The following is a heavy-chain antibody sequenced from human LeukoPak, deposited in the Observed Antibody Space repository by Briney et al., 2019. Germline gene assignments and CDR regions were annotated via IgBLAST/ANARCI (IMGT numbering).Heavy chain of an antibody. CDR1: GYTFTSYG. Sequence: ASVKVSCKASGYTFTSYGISWVRQAHGQGFEWMGWISPYNGNTNYTQKLQGRVTMTTDTSTSTAYMELRSLRSDDAAVYYCARESELGNWFDPWGQGTLVTVSS. J-gene: IGHJ5*02. CDR2: ISPYNGNT. D-gene: IGHD7-27*01. V-gene: IGHV1-18*01. CDR3: ARESELGNWFDP.